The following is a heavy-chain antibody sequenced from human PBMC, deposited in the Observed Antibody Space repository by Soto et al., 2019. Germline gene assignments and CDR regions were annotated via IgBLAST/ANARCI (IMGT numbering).Heavy chain of an antibody. Sequence: PGGSLRLSCAASGFTFRSYGMHWVRQAPGKGLEWVAVIWYDGSNKYYADSVKGRFTISRDNSKNTLYLQMNSLRAEDTAVYYCAREYYDSSGYYRRPAFDIWGQGTMVTLPS. CDR3: AREYYDSSGYYRRPAFDI. CDR2: IWYDGSNK. CDR1: GFTFRSYG. V-gene: IGHV3-33*01. D-gene: IGHD3-22*01. J-gene: IGHJ3*02.